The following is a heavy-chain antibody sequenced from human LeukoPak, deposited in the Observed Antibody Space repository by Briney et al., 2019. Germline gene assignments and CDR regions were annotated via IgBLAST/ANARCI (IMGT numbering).Heavy chain of an antibody. CDR1: GFTFSSYA. Sequence: GGSLRLSCAASGFTFSSYAMHWVRQAPGKGLEWVAVISYDGSNKYYADSVKGRFTISRDNSKNTLYLQMNSLRAEDTAVYYCARDVGGSAVVVAAFGLLFDYWGQGTLVTVSS. CDR3: ARDVGGSAVVVAAFGLLFDY. D-gene: IGHD2-15*01. V-gene: IGHV3-30*04. CDR2: ISYDGSNK. J-gene: IGHJ4*02.